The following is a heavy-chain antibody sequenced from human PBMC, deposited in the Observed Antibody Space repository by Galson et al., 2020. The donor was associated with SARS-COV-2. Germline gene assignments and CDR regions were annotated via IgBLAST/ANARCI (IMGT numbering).Heavy chain of an antibody. Sequence: GGSLRLSCAVSGFTFSDYTMNWVRQAPGKGLEWVSSISSTSSYIYYADSVEGRFTISRDNDKNSLYLQMNSLRDEDTAIYYCARGGPTSRGTDYWGQGTLVTVSS. D-gene: IGHD3-16*01. CDR2: ISSTSSYI. J-gene: IGHJ4*02. CDR1: GFTFSDYT. V-gene: IGHV3-21*01. CDR3: ARGGPTSRGTDY.